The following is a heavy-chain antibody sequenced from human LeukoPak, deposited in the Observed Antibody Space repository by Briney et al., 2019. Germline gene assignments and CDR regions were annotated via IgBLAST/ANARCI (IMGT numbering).Heavy chain of an antibody. V-gene: IGHV1-69*13. Sequence: ASVKVSCKASGGPFSSYVISWVRQAPGQGLEWMGGIIPIFGTANYAQKFQGRVTITADESTSTAYMELSSLRSDDTAVYYCAREGTLGDSSHFDYWGQGALVTVSS. CDR1: GGPFSSYV. CDR3: AREGTLGDSSHFDY. D-gene: IGHD3-22*01. CDR2: IIPIFGTA. J-gene: IGHJ4*02.